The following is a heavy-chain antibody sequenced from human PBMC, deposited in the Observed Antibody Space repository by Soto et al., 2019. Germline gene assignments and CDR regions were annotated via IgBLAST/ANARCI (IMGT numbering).Heavy chain of an antibody. CDR3: TTESIVVVPAANSDFYY. CDR1: GFTFSNAW. CDR2: IKSKTDGGTT. V-gene: IGHV3-15*01. D-gene: IGHD2-2*01. Sequence: PGGSLRLSCAASGFTFSNAWMSWVRQAPGKGLEWVGRIKSKTDGGTTDYAAPVKGRFTISRDDSKNTLYLQMNSLKTEDTAVYYCTTESIVVVPAANSDFYYWGQVTLVTVSS. J-gene: IGHJ4*02.